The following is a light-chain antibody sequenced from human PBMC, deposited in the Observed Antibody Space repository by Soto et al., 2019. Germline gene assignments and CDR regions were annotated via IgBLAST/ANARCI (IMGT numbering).Light chain of an antibody. V-gene: IGKV1-5*01. CDR2: DAS. Sequence: DIQMTQSPSTLSASVGDRVTITCRASQSISSWLAWYQQKPGKAPKLLIYDASSLESGVPSRFSGSGSGTEFTLTISSLQPDDFATYYCQQYNSYSPDTFGPGTKLEIK. J-gene: IGKJ2*01. CDR1: QSISSW. CDR3: QQYNSYSPDT.